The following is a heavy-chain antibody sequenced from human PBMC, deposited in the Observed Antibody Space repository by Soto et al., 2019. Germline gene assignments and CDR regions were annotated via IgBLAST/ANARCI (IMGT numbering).Heavy chain of an antibody. Sequence: QVQLQQWGAGLLKPSETLSLTCAVHGGSFSDYYWSWIRQPPGKGLELIGEINYSGRTNYNPSLKGRVTISVDTSQNQFSLKLSSMTAADTAVYYCARTGHLFDYWGQGISVTVSS. CDR2: INYSGRT. CDR3: ARTGHLFDY. CDR1: GGSFSDYY. V-gene: IGHV4-34*01. J-gene: IGHJ4*02.